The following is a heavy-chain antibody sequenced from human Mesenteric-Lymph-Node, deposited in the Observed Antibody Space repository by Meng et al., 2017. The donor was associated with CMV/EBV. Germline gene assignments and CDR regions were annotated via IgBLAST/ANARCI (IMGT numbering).Heavy chain of an antibody. CDR3: ARGVIVVVPAANNILDP. D-gene: IGHD2-2*01. Sequence: SISSGGYYWSWIRQHPGKGLEWIGCIYYSGSTYYNPSLKSRVTISVDTSKNQFSLKLSSVTAADTAVYYCARGVIVVVPAANNILDPWGQGTLVTVSS. CDR2: IYYSGST. CDR1: SISSGGYY. V-gene: IGHV4-31*02. J-gene: IGHJ5*02.